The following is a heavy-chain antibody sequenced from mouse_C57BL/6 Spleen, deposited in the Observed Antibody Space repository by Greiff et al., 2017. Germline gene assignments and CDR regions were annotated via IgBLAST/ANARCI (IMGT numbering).Heavy chain of an antibody. D-gene: IGHD2-5*01. CDR2: ISGGGGNT. CDR3: ARRAYYSNYVDYFDY. CDR1: GFTFSSYT. V-gene: IGHV5-9*04. Sequence: DVQLVESGGGLVKPGGSLKLSCAASGFTFSSYTMSWVRQTPEKRLEWVATISGGGGNTYYPDSVKGRFTISSDNAKNTLYLQMSRLRSDDTAVYYYARRAYYSNYVDYFDYWGQGTTLTVSS. J-gene: IGHJ2*01.